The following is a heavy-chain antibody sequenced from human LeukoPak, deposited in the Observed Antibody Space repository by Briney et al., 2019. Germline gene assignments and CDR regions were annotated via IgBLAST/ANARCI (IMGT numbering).Heavy chain of an antibody. Sequence: PGESLKISCEGSGYDFVTYWIAWVRQMPGKGLEWMAMINPRDSDTRYSPSFQGQVTISVDKSVRTTFLQWSSLRASDTAIYYCARERWGNLDYWGQGALVTVSS. J-gene: IGHJ4*02. CDR2: INPRDSDT. V-gene: IGHV5-51*01. D-gene: IGHD3-16*01. CDR3: ARERWGNLDY. CDR1: GYDFVTYW.